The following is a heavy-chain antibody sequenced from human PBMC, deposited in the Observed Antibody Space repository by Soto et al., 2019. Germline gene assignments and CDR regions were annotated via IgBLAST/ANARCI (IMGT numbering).Heavy chain of an antibody. V-gene: IGHV4-59*12. CDR1: NGSISGFY. Sequence: SETLSLTCSVSNGSISGFYWTWIRQPPGKILEWIGYIHYSGRTDYNPSLTSRATMSVDTSKNQFSLNLKSITAADTAVYYCVRVGVGIGNHFDSWGRGTQVTVSS. J-gene: IGHJ4*02. D-gene: IGHD1-26*01. CDR2: IHYSGRT. CDR3: VRVGVGIGNHFDS.